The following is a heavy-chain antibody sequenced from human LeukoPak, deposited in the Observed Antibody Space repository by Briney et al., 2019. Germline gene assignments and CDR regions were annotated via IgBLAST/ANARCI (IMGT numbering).Heavy chain of an antibody. V-gene: IGHV3-23*01. Sequence: GGSLRLSCAASGFTFSSYAMSWVRQAPGKGLEWVSAISGSGGSTYYADSVKGRFTISRDNSKNTLYLQMNSLRVEDTAVYYCAKEGYYYDSSGPALYYFDYWGQGTLVTVSS. D-gene: IGHD3-22*01. J-gene: IGHJ4*02. CDR1: GFTFSSYA. CDR3: AKEGYYYDSSGPALYYFDY. CDR2: ISGSGGST.